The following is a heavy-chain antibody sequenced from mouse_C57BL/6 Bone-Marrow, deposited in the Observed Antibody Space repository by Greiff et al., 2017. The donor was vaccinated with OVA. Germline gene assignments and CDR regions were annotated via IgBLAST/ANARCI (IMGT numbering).Heavy chain of an antibody. Sequence: EVQLQQSGPELVKPGASVKISCKASGYTFTDYYMNWVKQSHGKSLEWIGDINPNNGGTSYNQKFKGKATLTVDKSSSTAYMELRSLTSEDSAVYYCASHGYDWYFDVWGTGTTVTVSS. CDR1: GYTFTDYY. V-gene: IGHV1-26*01. D-gene: IGHD2-2*01. CDR3: ASHGYDWYFDV. J-gene: IGHJ1*03. CDR2: INPNNGGT.